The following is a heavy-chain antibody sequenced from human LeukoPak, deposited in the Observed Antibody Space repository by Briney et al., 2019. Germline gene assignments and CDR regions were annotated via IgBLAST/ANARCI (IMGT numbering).Heavy chain of an antibody. CDR2: INPNSGGT. CDR1: GYTFTGCY. CDR3: ARDGANKVRGVHYYYMDV. J-gene: IGHJ6*03. V-gene: IGHV1-2*06. Sequence: ASVKVSCKTSGYTFTGCYMHWVRQAPGQGLEWMGRINPNSGGTNYAQKFQGRVTMTRDTSINTAYMELSRLTSDDTAVYYCARDGANKVRGVHYYYMDVWGKGTTVTVSS. D-gene: IGHD3-10*01.